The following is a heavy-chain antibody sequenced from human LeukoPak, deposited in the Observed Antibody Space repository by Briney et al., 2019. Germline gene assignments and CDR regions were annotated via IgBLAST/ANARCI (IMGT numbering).Heavy chain of an antibody. CDR2: IYYSGST. J-gene: IGHJ5*02. CDR1: GGSISSSSYY. Sequence: SETLSLTCTVSGGSISSSSYYWGWIRQPPGKGLEWIGSIYYSGSTYYNPSLKSRVTISVDTSKNQFSLKLSSVTAADTAVYYCARVAPGYYGTWGQGTLVTVSS. V-gene: IGHV4-39*07. CDR3: ARVAPGYYGT. D-gene: IGHD3-10*01.